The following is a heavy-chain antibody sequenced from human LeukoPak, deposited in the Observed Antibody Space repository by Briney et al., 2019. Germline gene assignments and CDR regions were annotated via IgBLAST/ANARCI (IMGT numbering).Heavy chain of an antibody. V-gene: IGHV3-9*01. CDR2: ISWNSGSI. J-gene: IGHJ4*02. Sequence: GRSLRLSCAASGFTFDDYAMHWVRQAPGKGLEWVSGISWNSGSIGYADSVKGRFTISRDNAKNSLYLQMNSLRAEDTAVYYCAGGPPPVGYCSSTSCLPLDYWGQGTLVTVSS. CDR1: GFTFDDYA. D-gene: IGHD2-2*01. CDR3: AGGPPPVGYCSSTSCLPLDY.